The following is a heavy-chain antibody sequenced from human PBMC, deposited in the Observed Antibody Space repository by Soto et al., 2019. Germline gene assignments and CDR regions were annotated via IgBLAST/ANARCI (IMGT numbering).Heavy chain of an antibody. J-gene: IGHJ6*02. D-gene: IGHD3-10*01. Sequence: PGGSLRLSCSASGFTFSFYAMHWVRQAPGKGLEYVSAISSNGGTTYYADSVKGRFTISRDNSRNTLYLQMSSLRAEDTAVYYCVKPNSGSYYNANGMDVWGQGTTVTVSS. V-gene: IGHV3-64D*08. CDR3: VKPNSGSYYNANGMDV. CDR2: ISSNGGTT. CDR1: GFTFSFYA.